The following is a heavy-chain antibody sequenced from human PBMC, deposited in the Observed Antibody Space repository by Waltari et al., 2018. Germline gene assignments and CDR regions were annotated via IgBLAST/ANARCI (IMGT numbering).Heavy chain of an antibody. Sequence: QVQLQQSGAGLLKPSETLSLTCAVYGGSFCVYNLSWLLQPPGKGLEWNGEINLSGRTNYNPSLKSRVTISVDTSKNQFSLKLSSVTAADTAVYYCAREALYCSGGSCYQRYPSLYYYYYMDVWGKGTTVTISS. CDR1: GGSFCVYN. J-gene: IGHJ6*03. CDR3: AREALYCSGGSCYQRYPSLYYYYYMDV. V-gene: IGHV4-34*01. D-gene: IGHD2-15*01. CDR2: INLSGRT.